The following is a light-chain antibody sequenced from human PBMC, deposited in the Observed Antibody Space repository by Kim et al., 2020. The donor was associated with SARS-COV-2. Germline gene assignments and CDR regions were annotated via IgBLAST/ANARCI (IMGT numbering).Light chain of an antibody. J-gene: IGKJ1*01. CDR3: QKYNIAPWT. Sequence: GDSVTLTCRASQGITNSLASYQQIPGKVPQLLIYAASALQSRLPSRFSGSRSGTDLTLTISSLQPEDVPTYYCQKYNIAPWTFGQGTTVYIK. V-gene: IGKV1-27*01. CDR1: QGITNS. CDR2: AAS.